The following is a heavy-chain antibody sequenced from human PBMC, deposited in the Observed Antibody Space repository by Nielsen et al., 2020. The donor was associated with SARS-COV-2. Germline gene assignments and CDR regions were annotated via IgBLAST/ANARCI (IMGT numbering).Heavy chain of an antibody. CDR2: ISYDGSNK. J-gene: IGHJ4*02. Sequence: GGSLRLSCAASGFTFSSYAMHWVRQAPGKGLEWVAVISYDGSNKYYADSVKGRFTISRDNAKNSLYLQMNSLRAEDTALYYCAKALVPVGAIFDYWGQGTLVTVSS. D-gene: IGHD1-26*01. CDR1: GFTFSSYA. V-gene: IGHV3-30-3*01. CDR3: AKALVPVGAIFDY.